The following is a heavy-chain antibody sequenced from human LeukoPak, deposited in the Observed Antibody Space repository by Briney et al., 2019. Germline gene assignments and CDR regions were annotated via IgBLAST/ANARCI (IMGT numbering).Heavy chain of an antibody. CDR2: TYHSGST. Sequence: SETLSLTCTVSGYSISSGYYWGWIRQPPGKGLEWIGSTYHSGSTYYNPSLKSRVTISVDTSKNQFSLKLSSVTAADTAVYYCARVAWFQPPYFDYWGQGTLVTVSS. D-gene: IGHD3-22*01. CDR3: ARVAWFQPPYFDY. J-gene: IGHJ4*02. V-gene: IGHV4-38-2*02. CDR1: GYSISSGYY.